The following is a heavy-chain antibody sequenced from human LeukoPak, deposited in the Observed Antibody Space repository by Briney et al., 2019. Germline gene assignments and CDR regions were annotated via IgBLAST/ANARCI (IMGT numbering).Heavy chain of an antibody. Sequence: SESLSLTCAVSGGSISSSSYYWGWIRQPHGKGQEWTGRIYYSGSTYYTPSLKSRVTISVDTSKNQFSLKLSSVTAADTAVYYCARLASSGLWFGELYVDYWGQGTPVTVSS. CDR1: GGSISSSSYY. V-gene: IGHV4-39*01. CDR2: IYYSGST. D-gene: IGHD3-10*01. CDR3: ARLASSGLWFGELYVDY. J-gene: IGHJ4*02.